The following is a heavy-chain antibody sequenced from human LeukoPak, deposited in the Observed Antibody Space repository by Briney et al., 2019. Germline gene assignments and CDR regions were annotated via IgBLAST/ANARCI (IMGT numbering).Heavy chain of an antibody. J-gene: IGHJ1*01. Sequence: PGGSLRLSCAASGFTFSSYAMSWVRQASGKGLEWVAVISYDGSNKYYADSVKGRFTISRDNSKNTLYLQMNSLRAEDTAVYYCARDRYCSGGSCYSYFQHWGQGTLVTVSS. CDR2: ISYDGSNK. V-gene: IGHV3-30*04. CDR1: GFTFSSYA. D-gene: IGHD2-15*01. CDR3: ARDRYCSGGSCYSYFQH.